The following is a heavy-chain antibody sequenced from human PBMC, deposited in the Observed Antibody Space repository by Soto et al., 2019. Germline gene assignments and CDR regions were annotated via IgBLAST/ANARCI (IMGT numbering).Heavy chain of an antibody. CDR3: ARGGTPIDY. Sequence: QVQLVQSGAEVKKPGASVKVSCKASGYSFTNFGISWVRQAPGQGLEWMGWISAYNGNTNYAQKFQGRVTMTTDTSPSTGYMEVRGLKFDRTAVYFWARGGTPIDYWGQGTLVTVSS. V-gene: IGHV1-18*01. D-gene: IGHD3-16*01. J-gene: IGHJ4*02. CDR2: ISAYNGNT. CDR1: GYSFTNFG.